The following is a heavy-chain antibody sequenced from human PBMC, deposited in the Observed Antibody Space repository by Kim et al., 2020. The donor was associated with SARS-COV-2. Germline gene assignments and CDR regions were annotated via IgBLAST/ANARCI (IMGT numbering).Heavy chain of an antibody. CDR1: GFTFSSYG. D-gene: IGHD4-17*01. V-gene: IGHV3-33*01. J-gene: IGHJ6*02. CDR3: ARDHPFGGDYDLGKDV. Sequence: GGSLRLSCAASGFTFSSYGMHCVRQAPGKGLEWVAVIWYDGSNKYYADSVKGRFTISRDNSKNTLYLQMNSLRAEDSAVYYCARDHPFGGDYDLGKDVWGQGTTVTVSS. CDR2: IWYDGSNK.